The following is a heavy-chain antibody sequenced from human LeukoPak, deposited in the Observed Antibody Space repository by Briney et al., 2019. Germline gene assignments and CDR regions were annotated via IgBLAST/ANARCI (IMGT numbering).Heavy chain of an antibody. D-gene: IGHD3-3*01. Sequence: SETLCLSPTVSGGSLRGANFCWGSTRHPPGECLGWIGYIYYSGRTYYNPSLKSRVTLSVETSKNQCSLKLRSVTAADTAVYYCARLVGEFWSCYYRSSWFDPWGQGTLVTVSS. CDR1: GGSLRGANFC. J-gene: IGHJ5*02. CDR2: IYYSGRT. V-gene: IGHV4-30-4*01. CDR3: ARLVGEFWSCYYRSSWFDP.